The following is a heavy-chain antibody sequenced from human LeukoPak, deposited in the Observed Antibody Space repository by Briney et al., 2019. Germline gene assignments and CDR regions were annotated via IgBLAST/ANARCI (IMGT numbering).Heavy chain of an antibody. V-gene: IGHV3-7*01. CDR3: SRSLDY. Sequence: GGSLRLSCAASGFPFSDYWMDWVRQAPGKGMEWVANIKQDGSEGYYADSVKGRFTISRDNATSSLYLQMNSLRAEDTAVYYCSRSLDYWGQGALVTVSS. CDR2: IKQDGSEG. CDR1: GFPFSDYW. J-gene: IGHJ4*02.